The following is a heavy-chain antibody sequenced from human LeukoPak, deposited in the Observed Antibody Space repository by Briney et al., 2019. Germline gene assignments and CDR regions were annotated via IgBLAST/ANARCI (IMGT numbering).Heavy chain of an antibody. CDR3: ASGVGIQFLEWLPDPYYYYMDV. J-gene: IGHJ6*03. Sequence: PGGSLRLSRAASGFIFSSYKMTWVRQPPGKGLEWVAKINQDGSEIYYVDFVKGRFIVSRDNAKKSLYLQMNSLRAEDTAVYYCASGVGIQFLEWLPDPYYYYMDVWGKGTTVTVSS. V-gene: IGHV3-7*01. D-gene: IGHD3-3*01. CDR1: GFIFSSYK. CDR2: INQDGSEI.